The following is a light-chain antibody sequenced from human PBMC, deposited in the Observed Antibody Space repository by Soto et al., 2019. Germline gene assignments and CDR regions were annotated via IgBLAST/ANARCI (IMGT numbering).Light chain of an antibody. J-gene: IGLJ1*01. Sequence: QSVLTQPASVSGSPGQSITISCTGTSSDVGGYNYVSWYQQHPGKAPKLMIYEVSNRPSGVSDRFSGSKSGNTASLTISGLQTDDEADYFCSSYRRPTTLVLGNGTKLT. CDR3: SSYRRPTTLV. V-gene: IGLV2-14*01. CDR2: EVS. CDR1: SSDVGGYNY.